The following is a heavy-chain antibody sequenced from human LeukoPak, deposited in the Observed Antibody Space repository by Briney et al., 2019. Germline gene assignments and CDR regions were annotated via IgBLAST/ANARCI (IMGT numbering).Heavy chain of an antibody. Sequence: PGGSLRLSCAASGFTFSSYAMYWVRQAPGKGLEWVAVISYDGSDKYYADSVKGRFTISRDNSKNTLYLQMNSLRAEDTAVYYCAREPGGWYERSFDYWGQGTLVTVSS. CDR3: AREPGGWYERSFDY. V-gene: IGHV3-30-3*01. J-gene: IGHJ4*02. CDR1: GFTFSSYA. CDR2: ISYDGSDK. D-gene: IGHD6-19*01.